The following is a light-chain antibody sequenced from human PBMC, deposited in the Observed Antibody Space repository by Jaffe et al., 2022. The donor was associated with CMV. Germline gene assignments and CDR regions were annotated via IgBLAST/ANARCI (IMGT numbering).Light chain of an antibody. CDR3: QSYGSSSLSWV. CDR1: SGNIASNY. J-gene: IGLJ3*02. V-gene: IGLV6-57*04. CDR2: EDS. Sequence: NFMLTQPHSVSESPGKTVIISCTRSSGNIASNYVQWYQQRPGSAPTTVIYEDSQRPSGVPDRFSGSVDSSSNSASLTISGLQTEDEADYYCQSYGSSSLSWVFGGGTKLTVL.